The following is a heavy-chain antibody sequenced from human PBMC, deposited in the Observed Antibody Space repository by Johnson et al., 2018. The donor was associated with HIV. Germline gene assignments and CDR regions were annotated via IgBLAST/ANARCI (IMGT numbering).Heavy chain of an antibody. CDR2: INTAGGST. V-gene: IGHV3-74*01. J-gene: IGHJ3*02. CDR1: GFTFNTYW. CDR3: AREGPSERAGFDI. Sequence: EVQLVESGGGLVRQGASLRLSCAVSGFTFNTYWMHWVRQAPGKGLVWVARINTAGGSTSYVDSVKGRFTVSRDNAKNTLYLQMNSLRADDTAVYYCAREGPSERAGFDIWGQGTMVTVSS.